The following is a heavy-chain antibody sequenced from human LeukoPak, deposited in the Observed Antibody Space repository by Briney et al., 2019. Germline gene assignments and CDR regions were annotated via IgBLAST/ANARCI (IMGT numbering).Heavy chain of an antibody. V-gene: IGHV4-4*07. CDR1: GNSFGDYY. CDR2: IYTSGGT. D-gene: IGHD4-17*01. Sequence: SETLSLTCTVSGNSFGDYYWSWIRQPAGKGLEWIGRIYTSGGTTYNPSLKSRVTMSVDTSKSQFSLNLMSVTAADTAVYYCTRDTGTTGEVKFDPWGQGTLVTVSS. CDR3: TRDTGTTGEVKFDP. J-gene: IGHJ5*02.